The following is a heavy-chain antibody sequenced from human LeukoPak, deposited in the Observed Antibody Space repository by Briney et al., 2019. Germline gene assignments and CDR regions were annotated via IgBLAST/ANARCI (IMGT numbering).Heavy chain of an antibody. Sequence: SVKVSCKAPGGTFSSYAISWVRQAPGQGLEWMGRIIPILGIANYAQKFQGRVTITADKSTSTAYMELSSLRSEDTAVYYCARTLSGWNYVDYWGQGTLVTVSS. J-gene: IGHJ4*02. CDR1: GGTFSSYA. CDR2: IIPILGIA. V-gene: IGHV1-69*04. D-gene: IGHD6-19*01. CDR3: ARTLSGWNYVDY.